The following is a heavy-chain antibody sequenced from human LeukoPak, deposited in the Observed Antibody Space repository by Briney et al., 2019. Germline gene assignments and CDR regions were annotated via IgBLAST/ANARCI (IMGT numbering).Heavy chain of an antibody. V-gene: IGHV3-30*18. Sequence: GRSLRLSCAASGFTFSSYGMPWVRQAPGKGLEWVAVISYDGSNKYYADSVKGRFTISRDNSKNTLYLQMNSLRAEDTAVYYCAKDAFDYWGQGTLVTVSS. CDR3: AKDAFDY. CDR1: GFTFSSYG. J-gene: IGHJ4*02. CDR2: ISYDGSNK.